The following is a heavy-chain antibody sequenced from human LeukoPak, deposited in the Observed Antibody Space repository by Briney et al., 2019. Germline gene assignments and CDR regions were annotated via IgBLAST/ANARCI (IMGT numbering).Heavy chain of an antibody. V-gene: IGHV4-59*01. J-gene: IGHJ3*02. Sequence: SETLSLTCTVSGGSISSYYWSWIRQPPGKGLEWIGSIYYSGSTNYNPSLKSRVTISVDTSKNQLSLKLSSVTAADTAVYYCARGGAARVFDAFDIWGQGTMVTVSS. D-gene: IGHD6-6*01. CDR1: GGSISSYY. CDR2: IYYSGST. CDR3: ARGGAARVFDAFDI.